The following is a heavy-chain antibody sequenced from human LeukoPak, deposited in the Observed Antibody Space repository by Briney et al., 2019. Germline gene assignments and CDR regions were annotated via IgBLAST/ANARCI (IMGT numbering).Heavy chain of an antibody. CDR1: GGSISSYY. J-gene: IGHJ3*02. D-gene: IGHD2-2*01. Sequence: SESLSLTCTVSGGSISSYYWSWIRPTPGKGLEWIGNIYYSGSTDYNPSLKSRVTISVDTSKKEFSLRLTSVTAADTAVYYCTREPRHCSTTSCYAFAFDIWGQGTMVTVSS. CDR3: TREPRHCSTTSCYAFAFDI. CDR2: IYYSGST. V-gene: IGHV4-59*01.